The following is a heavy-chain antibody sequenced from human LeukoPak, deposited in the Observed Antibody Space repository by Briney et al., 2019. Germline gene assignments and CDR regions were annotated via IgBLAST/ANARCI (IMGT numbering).Heavy chain of an antibody. Sequence: KTSETLSLTCTVSGGSISSSSCYWGWIRQPPGKGLEWIGSIYYSGTTYYNPSLKSRVTISVDTSKNQFSLKLSSVTAADTAVYYCARQTTARPGSWYFDLWGRGTLVTVSS. CDR2: IYYSGTT. CDR3: ARQTTARPGSWYFDL. D-gene: IGHD4-17*01. V-gene: IGHV4-39*01. J-gene: IGHJ2*01. CDR1: GGSISSSSCY.